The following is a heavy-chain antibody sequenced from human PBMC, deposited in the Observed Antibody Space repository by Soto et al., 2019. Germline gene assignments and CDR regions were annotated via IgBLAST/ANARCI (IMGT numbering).Heavy chain of an antibody. V-gene: IGHV3-48*01. CDR1: GVTFGSYS. CDR2: ISSSSSTI. D-gene: IGHD3-10*01. Sequence: PGGSLRLSCAAAGVTFGSYSMNWVRQAPGKGLEWVSYISSSSSTIYYADSVKGRFTISRDNAKNSLYLQMNSLRAEDTAVYYCARDYGSGNADYYYMDVWGKGTTVTVSS. J-gene: IGHJ6*03. CDR3: ARDYGSGNADYYYMDV.